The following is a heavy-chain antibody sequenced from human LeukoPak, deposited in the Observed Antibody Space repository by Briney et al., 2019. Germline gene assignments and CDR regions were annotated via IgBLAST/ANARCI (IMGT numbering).Heavy chain of an antibody. CDR3: AREQDYDFWSGYRYQAAFDY. CDR1: GYTFTGYY. Sequence: ASVKVSCKASGYTFTGYYMHWVRQAPGQGLKWMGWINPNSGGTNYAQKFQGRVTMTRDTSISTAYMELSRLRSDDTAVYYCAREQDYDFWSGYRYQAAFDYWGQGTLVTVSS. CDR2: INPNSGGT. V-gene: IGHV1-2*02. D-gene: IGHD3-3*01. J-gene: IGHJ4*02.